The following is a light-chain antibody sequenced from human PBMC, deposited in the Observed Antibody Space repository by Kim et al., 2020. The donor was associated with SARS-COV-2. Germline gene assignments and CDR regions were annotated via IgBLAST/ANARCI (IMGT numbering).Light chain of an antibody. V-gene: IGLV2-11*01. J-gene: IGLJ1*01. CDR2: DVS. CDR3: CSYAGSYTYV. CDR1: SSDVAGCNY. Sequence: GPSSTISGARTSSDVAGCNYVSWNQQHPGKAPKLMIYDVSKRPSGGPDRFSGSKSGNTASLTISGRQAEDEADYYCCSYAGSYTYVFGTGTKVTVL.